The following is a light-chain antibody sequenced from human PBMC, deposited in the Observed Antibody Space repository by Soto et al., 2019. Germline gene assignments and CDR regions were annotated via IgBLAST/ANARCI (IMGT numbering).Light chain of an antibody. V-gene: IGKV1-39*01. Sequence: DIQMPQSQSSMSASVGYIVPITCRSSHGISTYLNWYQQKPGKAPKLLIYASSSLQSGVPSRFSGSGSEKDFTITIRSMQNEDFENYSCKKSYSTKWKFGKGNKVDIK. CDR2: ASS. J-gene: IGKJ1*01. CDR3: KKSYSTKWK. CDR1: HGISTY.